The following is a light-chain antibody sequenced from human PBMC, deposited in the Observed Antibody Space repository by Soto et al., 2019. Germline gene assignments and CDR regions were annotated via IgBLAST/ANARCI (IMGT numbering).Light chain of an antibody. CDR3: QQYGSSPSLT. V-gene: IGKV3-20*01. J-gene: IGKJ4*01. CDR1: QSVSSSY. Sequence: EIVLTQSPGTLSLSPGEIATLSFSASQSVSSSYLAWYQQKPGQAPRLLIYGASSRATGIPDRFSGSGSGTDFTLTISRLEPEDFAVYYCQQYGSSPSLTFGGGTKVDIK. CDR2: GAS.